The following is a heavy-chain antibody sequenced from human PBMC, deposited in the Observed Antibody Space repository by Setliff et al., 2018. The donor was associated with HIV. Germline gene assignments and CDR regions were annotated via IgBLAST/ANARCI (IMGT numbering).Heavy chain of an antibody. Sequence: LRLSCAASGFTFSSYEMNWVRQAPGKGLEWVSYISSSGSTIYYADSVKGRFITFRDNAKNSLYLQMNSLRAEDTALYYCARVRYCGSPSCRKEFDFWGQGTLVTVSS. V-gene: IGHV3-48*03. CDR2: ISSSGSTI. J-gene: IGHJ4*02. CDR1: GFTFSSYE. CDR3: ARVRYCGSPSCRKEFDF. D-gene: IGHD2-21*01.